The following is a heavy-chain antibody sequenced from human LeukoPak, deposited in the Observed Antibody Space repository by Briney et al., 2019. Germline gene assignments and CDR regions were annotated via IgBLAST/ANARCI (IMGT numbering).Heavy chain of an antibody. CDR2: ILYDGSKK. J-gene: IGHJ6*02. D-gene: IGHD2-15*01. V-gene: IGHV3-30*18. CDR1: GFTFTNYG. Sequence: GGSLRLSCVASGFTFTNYGMHWVRQAPGKGLEWVAAILYDGSKKYYADSVKGRFTISRDNAKNSLYLQMNSLRAEDTALYYCAKDLGYCSGGSCLYYYYGMDVWGQGTTVTVSS. CDR3: AKDLGYCSGGSCLYYYYGMDV.